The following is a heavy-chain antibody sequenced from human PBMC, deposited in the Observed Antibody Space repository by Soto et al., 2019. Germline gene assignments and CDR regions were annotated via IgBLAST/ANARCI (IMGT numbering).Heavy chain of an antibody. CDR2: IYYSGTT. J-gene: IGHJ4*02. CDR3: ARASLGNTGAFPY. CDR1: GGSISVYY. V-gene: IGHV4-59*01. D-gene: IGHD1-1*01. Sequence: QVQLQESGPGLVKPSETLSLTCTVSGGSISVYYWNWFRQPPGKGLEWIGYIYYSGTTNYNPSLRSRVTISVDTSKNQFCRKLSSVTAADTAVYDCARASLGNTGAFPYWGQGTLVTVSS.